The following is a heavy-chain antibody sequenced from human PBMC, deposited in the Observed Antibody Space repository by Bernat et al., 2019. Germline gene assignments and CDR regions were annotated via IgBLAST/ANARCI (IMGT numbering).Heavy chain of an antibody. V-gene: IGHV3-33*01. J-gene: IGHJ6*02. CDR2: IWYDGSNE. CDR3: ARVSLYGAPASGMDV. Sequence: QVQVVESGGGVVQPGRSLRLSCEASKFTFSSYGMHWVRQAPGKGLEWVAVIWYDGSNENYADSGKGRFTISRDNSKNTLYLQMNSLRAEDTAVYYCARVSLYGAPASGMDVWGQGTTVTVSS. D-gene: IGHD4-17*01. CDR1: KFTFSSYG.